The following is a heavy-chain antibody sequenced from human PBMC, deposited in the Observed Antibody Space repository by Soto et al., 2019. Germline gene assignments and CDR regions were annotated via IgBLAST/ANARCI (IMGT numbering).Heavy chain of an antibody. CDR1: GFTFSSYG. Sequence: GGSLRLSCAASGFTFSSYGMHWVRQAPGKGLEWVAVIWYDGSNKYYADSVKGRFTISRDNSKNTLSLQMNSLRAEDTAAFYCARDSGIAVAGVDYWGQGTLVTVSS. V-gene: IGHV3-33*01. CDR2: IWYDGSNK. D-gene: IGHD6-19*01. CDR3: ARDSGIAVAGVDY. J-gene: IGHJ4*02.